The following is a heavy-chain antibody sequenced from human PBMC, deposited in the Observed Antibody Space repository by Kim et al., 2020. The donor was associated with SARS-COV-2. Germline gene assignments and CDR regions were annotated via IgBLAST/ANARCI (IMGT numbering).Heavy chain of an antibody. CDR3: TTAFEY. V-gene: IGHV3-74*01. J-gene: IGHJ4*02. CDR2: NNDGTTR. Sequence: NNDGTTRYYAASGKGRSTISRDNSKNTVYLQMNSLGAEDTALYYCTTAFEYWGQGTLVTVSS.